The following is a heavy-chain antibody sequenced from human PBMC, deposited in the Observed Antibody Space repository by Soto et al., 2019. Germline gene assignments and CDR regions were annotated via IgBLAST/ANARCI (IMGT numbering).Heavy chain of an antibody. Sequence: SETLSLTCAVYGGSFSGYYWSWIRQPPGKGLEWIGEINHSGSTNYNPSLKSRVTISVDTSKNQFSLKLSSVTAADTAVYYCASGRIEVFLCCGESHWFDPWGQGTLVTVSS. CDR3: ASGRIEVFLCCGESHWFDP. J-gene: IGHJ5*02. V-gene: IGHV4-34*01. CDR2: INHSGST. CDR1: GGSFSGYY. D-gene: IGHD3-10*01.